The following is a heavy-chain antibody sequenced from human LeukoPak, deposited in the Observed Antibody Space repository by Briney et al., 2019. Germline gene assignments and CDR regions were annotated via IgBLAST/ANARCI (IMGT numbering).Heavy chain of an antibody. CDR3: VRTWIQLFTPDFDL. Sequence: GASVKVSCKASGYTFSGHYLHWVRQAPGQGLEWMGRINPNTGVTQYTENFQGRVTMTGDTSISTAYMELNGLRSDDTAIYYCVRTWIQLFTPDFDLWGQGTLVTVSS. CDR1: GYTFSGHY. D-gene: IGHD5-18*01. CDR2: INPNTGVT. V-gene: IGHV1-2*06. J-gene: IGHJ4*02.